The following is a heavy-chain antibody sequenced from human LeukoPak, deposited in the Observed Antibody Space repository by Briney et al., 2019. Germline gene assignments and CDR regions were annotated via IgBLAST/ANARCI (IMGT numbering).Heavy chain of an antibody. V-gene: IGHV3-7*01. CDR1: GFTFSNYW. D-gene: IGHD3-10*01. CDR2: IKEDESEK. J-gene: IGHJ4*02. Sequence: PGGSLRLSCAASGFTFSNYWMSWVRQAPGNGPEWVANIKEDESEKNYVDSVKGRFTISRDSAKSSLYLQMNSLRAEDTAVYYCARVTSGSSYRPFDYWGQGTLVTVSS. CDR3: ARVTSGSSYRPFDY.